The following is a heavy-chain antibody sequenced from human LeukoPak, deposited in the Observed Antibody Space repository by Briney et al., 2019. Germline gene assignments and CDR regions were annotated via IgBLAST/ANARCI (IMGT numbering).Heavy chain of an antibody. Sequence: PGGSLRLSCAASGFTFSSYWMNWVRQAPGMGLEWVAIISYDGSNTFYGDSVKGRFTISRDNSKNTLYLQMNSLRAEDTAVYYCARDMHTYCGGDCAPDYWGQGTLATVSS. CDR1: GFTFSSYW. CDR2: ISYDGSNT. V-gene: IGHV3-30*03. D-gene: IGHD2-21*02. CDR3: ARDMHTYCGGDCAPDY. J-gene: IGHJ4*02.